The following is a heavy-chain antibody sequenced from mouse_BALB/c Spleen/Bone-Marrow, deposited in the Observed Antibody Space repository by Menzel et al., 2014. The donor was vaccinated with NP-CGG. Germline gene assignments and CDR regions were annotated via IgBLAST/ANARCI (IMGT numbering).Heavy chain of an antibody. CDR3: ARWEYYAMGY. J-gene: IGHJ4*01. Sequence: EVQLQQSGAELVRPGALVKLSCKASGFNIKDTYMHWVKQRPEQGLEWIGRIDPANGNTKYDPKFQGKATITADTSSNTAYLQLSSLTSEDTAVYYCARWEYYAMGYWGQGTSVTVSS. D-gene: IGHD4-1*01. CDR1: GFNIKDTY. CDR2: IDPANGNT. V-gene: IGHV14-3*02.